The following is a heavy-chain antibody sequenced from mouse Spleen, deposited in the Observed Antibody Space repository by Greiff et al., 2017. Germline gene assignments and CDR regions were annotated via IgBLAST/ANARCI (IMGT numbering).Heavy chain of an antibody. J-gene: IGHJ2*01. CDR3: AKGNRYDVDYFDY. Sequence: VQLQQSGPELVKPGASVKISCKASGYSFTGYYMNWVKQSPEKSLEWIGEINPSTGGTTYNQKFKAKATLTVDKSSSTAYMQLKSLTSEDSAVYYCAKGNRYDVDYFDYWGQGTTLTVSS. V-gene: IGHV1-42*01. CDR1: GYSFTGYY. CDR2: INPSTGGT. D-gene: IGHD2-14*01.